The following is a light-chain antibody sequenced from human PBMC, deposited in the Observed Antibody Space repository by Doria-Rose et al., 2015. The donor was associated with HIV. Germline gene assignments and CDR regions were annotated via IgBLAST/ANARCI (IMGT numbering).Light chain of an antibody. Sequence: TQSPGTLSLSPGERATLSCRASQSFSSTYLAWYHQKPGQAPSLLTYDGSTRATGIPDRFSASGSGTDFTPTINRLEPEDFALYYCHQYGTSWTFGQGTKVEI. CDR3: HQYGTSWT. CDR1: QSFSSTY. CDR2: DGS. J-gene: IGKJ1*01. V-gene: IGKV3-20*01.